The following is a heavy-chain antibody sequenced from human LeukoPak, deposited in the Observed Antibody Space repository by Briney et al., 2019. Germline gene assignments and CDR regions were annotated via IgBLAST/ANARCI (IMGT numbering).Heavy chain of an antibody. CDR2: ITSRGEST. V-gene: IGHV3-23*01. Sequence: TGGSLRLSCAASGFAFSDYYMSWIRQAPGKGLQWVSSITSRGESTWYVDSVKGRFTITRDNSENTLYLQMHSLRAEDTAVYYCARDRPNYYGSDGHYYRRDGDYWGRGTLVSVSS. CDR1: GFAFSDYY. D-gene: IGHD3-22*01. CDR3: ARDRPNYYGSDGHYYRRDGDY. J-gene: IGHJ4*02.